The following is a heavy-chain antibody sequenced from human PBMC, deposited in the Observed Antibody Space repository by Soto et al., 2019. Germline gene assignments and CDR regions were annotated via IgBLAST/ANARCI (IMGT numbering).Heavy chain of an antibody. CDR2: IYYRGST. Sequence: QLQLQESGPGLVKPSETLSLTCTVSGGSISSGSYYWGWIRQPPGKGLEWIGSIYYRGSTYYNPSLKSRVTISVDTSKNQFSLKLSSVTAADTAVYYCATPWFGDGDYWGQGTLVTVSS. V-gene: IGHV4-39*01. CDR1: GGSISSGSYY. CDR3: ATPWFGDGDY. J-gene: IGHJ4*02. D-gene: IGHD3-10*01.